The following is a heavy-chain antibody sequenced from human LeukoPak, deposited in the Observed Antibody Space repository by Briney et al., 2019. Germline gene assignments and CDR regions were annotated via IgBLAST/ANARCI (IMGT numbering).Heavy chain of an antibody. J-gene: IGHJ4*02. D-gene: IGHD2-15*01. Sequence: ASVKVSCKGSGYTFTSYGISWVRQAPGQGVEWRGIINPSGGSTSYAQKFQGRVTMARDTSTSTVYMELSSLRSEDTAVYYCARDNAGLLLDYWGQGTLVTVSS. CDR2: INPSGGST. CDR1: GYTFTSYG. CDR3: ARDNAGLLLDY. V-gene: IGHV1-46*01.